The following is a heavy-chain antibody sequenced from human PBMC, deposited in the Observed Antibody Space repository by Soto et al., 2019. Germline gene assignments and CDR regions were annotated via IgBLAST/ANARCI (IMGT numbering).Heavy chain of an antibody. D-gene: IGHD2-15*01. CDR1: GGSFSGYY. CDR3: ARGQKLGTNCSGGSCYFYYFDY. V-gene: IGHV4-34*01. Sequence: SETLSLTCAVYGGSFSGYYWSWIRQPPGKGLEWIGEINHSGSTNYNPSLKSRVTISVDTSKNQFSLKLSSVTAADTAVYYCARGQKLGTNCSGGSCYFYYFDYWGQGTLVTVSS. J-gene: IGHJ4*02. CDR2: INHSGST.